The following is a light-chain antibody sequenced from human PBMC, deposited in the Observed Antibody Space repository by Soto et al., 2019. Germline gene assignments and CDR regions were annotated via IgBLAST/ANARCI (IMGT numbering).Light chain of an antibody. J-gene: IGKJ1*01. Sequence: DIQMNQSPSTLSASVGDRVTIPCRASQSISDWLAWYQQKPGKAPKLLIYDASSLESGVPSRFSGSRSGPDFTLTISSLQPDDFATYYCQHYNSYSEAFGQGAKVDIK. CDR2: DAS. V-gene: IGKV1-5*01. CDR1: QSISDW. CDR3: QHYNSYSEA.